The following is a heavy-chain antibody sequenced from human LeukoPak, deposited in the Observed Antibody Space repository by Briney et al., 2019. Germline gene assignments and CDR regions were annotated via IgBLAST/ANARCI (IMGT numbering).Heavy chain of an antibody. CDR2: IYYSGST. CDR1: GGSISSGGYY. D-gene: IGHD6-13*01. CDR3: ARLGTSSWPSSLGRYYYGMDV. Sequence: PSQTLSLTCTVSGGSISSGGYYWSWIRQHPGKGLEWIGYIYYSGSTYYNPSLKSRVTISVDTSKNQFSLKLSSVTAADTAVYYCARLGTSSWPSSLGRYYYGMDVWGQGTTVTVSS. V-gene: IGHV4-31*03. J-gene: IGHJ6*02.